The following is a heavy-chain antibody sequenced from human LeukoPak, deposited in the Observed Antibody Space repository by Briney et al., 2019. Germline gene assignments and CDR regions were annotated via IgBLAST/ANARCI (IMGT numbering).Heavy chain of an antibody. D-gene: IGHD4/OR15-4a*01. CDR3: ARRAGAYSHPYDY. V-gene: IGHV3-53*01. CDR2: IYSDNT. J-gene: IGHJ4*02. Sequence: GSPRLFFKGFWFHLSNHSQSWVRQASGKGLEWVSFIYSDNTHYSDSVKGRFTISRDNSKNTLYLQMNSLRAEDTAVYYCARRAGAYSHPYDYWGQGTLVTVSS. CDR1: FHLSNHS.